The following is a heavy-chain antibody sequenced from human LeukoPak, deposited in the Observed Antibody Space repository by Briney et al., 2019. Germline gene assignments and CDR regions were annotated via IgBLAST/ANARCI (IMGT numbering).Heavy chain of an antibody. V-gene: IGHV5-51*01. CDR3: ARSGSSSLNWFDP. J-gene: IGHJ5*02. Sequence: GESLKISCQASGYRFTNYWIGWVRQMPGKGLEWMGIIYPGDSDTRYSPSFQGQVTILADKSISTAYLQWSSLKASDTAMYYCARSGSSSLNWFDPWGQGTLVTVSS. D-gene: IGHD6-13*01. CDR1: GYRFTNYW. CDR2: IYPGDSDT.